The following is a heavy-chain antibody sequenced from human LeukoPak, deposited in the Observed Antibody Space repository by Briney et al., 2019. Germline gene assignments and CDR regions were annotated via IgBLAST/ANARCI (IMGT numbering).Heavy chain of an antibody. V-gene: IGHV4-34*01. D-gene: IGHD3-10*01. CDR2: INHSGST. CDR1: GGSFSGYY. CDR3: ARDRAITMARGVISP. J-gene: IGHJ5*02. Sequence: SKTLSLTCAVYGGSFSGYYWSWIRQPPGKGLEWIGEINHSGSTNYNPSLKSRVTISVDTSKDQFSLKLSSVTAADTAVYYCARDRAITMARGVISPWGQGTLVTVSS.